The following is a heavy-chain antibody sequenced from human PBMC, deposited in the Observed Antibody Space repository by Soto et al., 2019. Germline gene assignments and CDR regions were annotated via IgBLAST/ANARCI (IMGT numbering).Heavy chain of an antibody. D-gene: IGHD3-22*01. Sequence: QVQLVQSGAEVKKPGSSVKVSCKASGVTFSSYAISWVRQAPGQGLEWMGGIIPIFGTTDYAQKFQGRATISADASTSTAYMALSSRSSEDPAVYYCARDRPARHYERSGYYSHWGQGTLVSVSS. CDR2: IIPIFGTT. V-gene: IGHV1-69*01. J-gene: IGHJ4*02. CDR1: GVTFSSYA. CDR3: ARDRPARHYERSGYYSH.